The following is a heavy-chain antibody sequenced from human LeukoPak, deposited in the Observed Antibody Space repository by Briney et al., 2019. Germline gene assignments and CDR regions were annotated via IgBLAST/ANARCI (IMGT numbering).Heavy chain of an antibody. CDR1: GFTFSSYA. V-gene: IGHV3-30-3*01. CDR3: ARADLVIVGATD. J-gene: IGHJ4*02. CDR2: ISYGGSNK. Sequence: GGSLRLSCAASGFTFSSYAMHWVRQAPGKGLEWVAVISYGGSNKYYADSVKGRFTISRDNSKNTLYLQMNSLRAEDTAVYYCARADLVIVGATDWGQGTLVTVSS. D-gene: IGHD1-26*01.